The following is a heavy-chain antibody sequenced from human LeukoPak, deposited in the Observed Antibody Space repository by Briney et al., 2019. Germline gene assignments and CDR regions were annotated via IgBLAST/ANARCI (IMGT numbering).Heavy chain of an antibody. CDR1: GYTFTRYV. V-gene: IGHV1-18*04. D-gene: IGHD5-18*01. Sequence: ASVKVSCKASGYTFTRYVISWVRQAPGQGLEWMGWISAYNGNTNYAQKLQGRVTMTTDTSTSTAYIELSSLSSDDTAVYYCARDSYGIYWGQGTLVTVSS. CDR2: ISAYNGNT. J-gene: IGHJ4*02. CDR3: ARDSYGIY.